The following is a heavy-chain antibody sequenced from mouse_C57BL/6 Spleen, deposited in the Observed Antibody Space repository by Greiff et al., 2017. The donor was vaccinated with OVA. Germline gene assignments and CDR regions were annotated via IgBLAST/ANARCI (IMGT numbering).Heavy chain of an antibody. J-gene: IGHJ2*01. CDR2: ISDGGSYT. CDR1: GFTFSSYA. CDR3: ARDLGDSPSLGY. Sequence: EVNVVESGGGLVKPGGSLKLSCAASGFTFSSYAMSWVRQTPEKRLEWVATISDGGSYTYYPDNVKGRFTISRDNAKNNLYLQMSHLKSEDTAMYYCARDLGDSPSLGYWGQGTTLTVSS. V-gene: IGHV5-4*01. D-gene: IGHD2-13*01.